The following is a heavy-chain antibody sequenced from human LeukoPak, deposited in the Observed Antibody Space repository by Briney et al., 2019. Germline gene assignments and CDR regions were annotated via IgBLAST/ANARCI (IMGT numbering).Heavy chain of an antibody. CDR2: ISGSGGST. Sequence: GGSLRLSCAASGFTFSTYAMSWVRQAPGKGLEWVSAISGSGGSTYYADSVKGRFTISRDNSKNTLYLQMDSLRAEDTAVYYCARGDTYSSNWYGFHYWGQGTLVTVSS. J-gene: IGHJ4*02. D-gene: IGHD6-13*01. V-gene: IGHV3-23*01. CDR1: GFTFSTYA. CDR3: ARGDTYSSNWYGFHY.